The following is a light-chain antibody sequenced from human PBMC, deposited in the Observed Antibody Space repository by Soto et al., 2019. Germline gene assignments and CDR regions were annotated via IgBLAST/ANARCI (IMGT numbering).Light chain of an antibody. Sequence: SVVRLPTSVCGAPGQRFTISCTGGISDIWAGSDVHWYQQLPGTAPKLLIYANKNRPSGVPDRFSDSKYGTSASLAITGLQAEDEVDYYCQSYDSSLTGSRVFGTGTTVTV. V-gene: IGLV1-40*01. J-gene: IGLJ1*01. CDR2: ANK. CDR3: QSYDSSLTGSRV. CDR1: ISDIWAGSD.